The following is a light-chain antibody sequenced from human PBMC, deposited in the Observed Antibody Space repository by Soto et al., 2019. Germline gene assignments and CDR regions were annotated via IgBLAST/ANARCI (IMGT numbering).Light chain of an antibody. CDR2: EVS. CDR1: SSDVGCYNY. V-gene: IGLV2-14*01. J-gene: IGLJ1*01. CDR3: SSFTNTITRYA. Sequence: QSVLTQPASVSGSPGQSITISCTGTSSDVGCYNYVSWFQHHPGKAPKLIIYEVSYRPSGVSNRFSGSKSGDTASLTISGLQAEDEADYYCSSFTNTITRYAFGTGTKVTVL.